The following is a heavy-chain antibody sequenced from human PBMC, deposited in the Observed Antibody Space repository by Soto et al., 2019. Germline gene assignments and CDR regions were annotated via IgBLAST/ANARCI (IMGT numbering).Heavy chain of an antibody. D-gene: IGHD3-3*01. J-gene: IGHJ5*01. Sequence: AGGSLRLSCAASGVTFGSYGMHWFGQAPGKGLEWVAVISYDGSNKYYADSVKGRFTISRDNSKNTLYLQMNSLRAEDTAVYYCAKDLKADGIFGDNWFESWGQGTWVNVSS. CDR1: GVTFGSYG. CDR2: ISYDGSNK. CDR3: AKDLKADGIFGDNWFES. V-gene: IGHV3-30*18.